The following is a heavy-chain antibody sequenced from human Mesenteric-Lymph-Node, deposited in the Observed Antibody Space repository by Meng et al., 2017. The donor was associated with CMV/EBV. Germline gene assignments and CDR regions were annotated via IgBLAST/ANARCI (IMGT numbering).Heavy chain of an antibody. Sequence: AISWVRKASGQGREWMGRIITRLGLTNSAQNFQSRLTMTSDESTHTAYMELSGLKSDHTAIYFCAREFGGGRSGEYYFDWGGQGTLVTVSS. D-gene: IGHD1-26*01. CDR2: IITRLGLT. CDR3: AREFGGGRSGEYYFDW. V-gene: IGHV1-69*04. J-gene: IGHJ4*02. CDR1: A.